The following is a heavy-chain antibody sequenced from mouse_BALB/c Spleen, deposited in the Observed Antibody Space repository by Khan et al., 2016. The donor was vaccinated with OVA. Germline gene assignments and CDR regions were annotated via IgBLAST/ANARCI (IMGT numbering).Heavy chain of an antibody. CDR2: MIYSGYT. Sequence: EVQLQESGPSLVQPSQTLSLTCSVTGDSITSGFWSWVRKFPGNKLEYMGYMIYSGYTYYNPSLTGRFSITRHTSKNQYYLQLNSGTTEDTATYYCARSTYKYAFAYWGQGALVTVSA. D-gene: IGHD1-3*01. V-gene: IGHV3-8*02. CDR3: ARSTYKYAFAY. J-gene: IGHJ3*01. CDR1: GDSITSGF.